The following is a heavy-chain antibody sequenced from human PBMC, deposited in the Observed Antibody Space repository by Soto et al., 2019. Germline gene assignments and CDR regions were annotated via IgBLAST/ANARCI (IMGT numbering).Heavy chain of an antibody. J-gene: IGHJ4*02. V-gene: IGHV3-7*01. Sequence: EVQMVESGGGLVQPGGSLRLSCAASGFSISDYWMSWVRQAPGKGLEWVGNINEDGSEENYVDSVKGRFTISRDNARNSLYLQMNSLRVEDTAVYYCCHTWGGGQGTLVTVSS. CDR1: GFSISDYW. CDR3: CHTWG. D-gene: IGHD3-16*01. CDR2: INEDGSEE.